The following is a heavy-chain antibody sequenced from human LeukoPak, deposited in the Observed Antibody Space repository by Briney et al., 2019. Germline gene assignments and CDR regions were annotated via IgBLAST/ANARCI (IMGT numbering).Heavy chain of an antibody. D-gene: IGHD3-10*01. Sequence: SETLSLTCTVSGGSISSGSYYWSWIRQPAGKGLEWIGRIYTSGSTNYNPSLKSRVTISVDTSKNQFSLKLSSVTAADTAVYYCARYYPVSGKQEGNWFDPWGQGTLVTVSS. CDR2: IYTSGST. V-gene: IGHV4-61*02. J-gene: IGHJ5*02. CDR1: GGSISSGSYY. CDR3: ARYYPVSGKQEGNWFDP.